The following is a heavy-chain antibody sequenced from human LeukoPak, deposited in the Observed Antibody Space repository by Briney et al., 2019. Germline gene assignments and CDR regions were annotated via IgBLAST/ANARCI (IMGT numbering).Heavy chain of an antibody. D-gene: IGHD2-2*02. Sequence: GGSLRLSCAASGFTFSSYSMNWVRQAPGKGLEWVSSISSSSSYIYYADSVKGRFTISRDNAKNSLYLQMNSLRAEDTAVYYCARGPYCSSTSCYSGVTYYDFWSGYGPPYYYGMDVWGQGTTVTVSS. V-gene: IGHV3-21*01. J-gene: IGHJ6*02. CDR1: GFTFSSYS. CDR3: ARGPYCSSTSCYSGVTYYDFWSGYGPPYYYGMDV. CDR2: ISSSSSYI.